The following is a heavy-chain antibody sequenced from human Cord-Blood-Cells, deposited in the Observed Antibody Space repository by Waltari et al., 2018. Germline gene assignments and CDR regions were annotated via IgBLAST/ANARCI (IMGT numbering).Heavy chain of an antibody. J-gene: IGHJ4*02. D-gene: IGHD5-18*01. CDR2: IRSKANSYAT. CDR1: GFTFSGSA. CDR3: TRGHVDTAMGFDY. V-gene: IGHV3-73*01. Sequence: EVQLVESGGGLVQPGGSLKLSCAASGFTFSGSAMHWVRQDSGKGLEWVGRIRSKANSYATAYAASVKGRFTISRDDSKNTAYLQMNSLKTEDTAVYYCTRGHVDTAMGFDYWGQGTLVTVSS.